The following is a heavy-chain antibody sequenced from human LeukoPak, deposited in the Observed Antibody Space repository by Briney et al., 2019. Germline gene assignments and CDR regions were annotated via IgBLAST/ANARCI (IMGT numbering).Heavy chain of an antibody. CDR2: ISTSSGFT. CDR1: GFPFSDYY. Sequence: GGFLRLSCAASGFPFSDYYMTWLRQVPGKGLEWVSYISTSSGFTKYADSVKGRFTISRDNAKNSLYLQMNSLRAEDTAVYYCARWRSKGALGYWGQGTLVTVSS. V-gene: IGHV3-11*06. CDR3: ARWRSKGALGY. D-gene: IGHD3-16*01. J-gene: IGHJ4*02.